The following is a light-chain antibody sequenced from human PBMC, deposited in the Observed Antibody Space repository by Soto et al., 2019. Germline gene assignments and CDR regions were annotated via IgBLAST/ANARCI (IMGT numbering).Light chain of an antibody. CDR2: GNS. Sequence: QSVLTQPPSVSGAPGQRVTISCTGSSSNIGAGYDVHWYQQLPGTAPKLLIYGNSNRPSGVPDRFSGSKSGTSASLAITGLQAEDEADYNCQSYASGLRAYVVGTGTKLTLL. CDR1: SSNIGAGYD. J-gene: IGLJ1*01. V-gene: IGLV1-40*01. CDR3: QSYASGLRAYV.